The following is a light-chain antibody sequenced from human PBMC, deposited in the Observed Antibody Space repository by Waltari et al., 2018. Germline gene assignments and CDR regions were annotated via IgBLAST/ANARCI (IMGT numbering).Light chain of an antibody. J-gene: IGKJ2*01. V-gene: IGKV1-39*01. CDR2: AAS. CDR3: QQSHSTPYT. Sequence: DIQMTQSPSSQSASVVDRVPSTCRASQNIPTYLNWYQQKPGKAPNLLIYAASNLQYGVPSRFSGSGSGTDFAVTISSLQPEDFSTYYCQQSHSTPYTFGQGTKLEI. CDR1: QNIPTY.